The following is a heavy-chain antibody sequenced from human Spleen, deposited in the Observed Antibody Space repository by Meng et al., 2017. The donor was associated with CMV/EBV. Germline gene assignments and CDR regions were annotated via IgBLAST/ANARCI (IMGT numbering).Heavy chain of an antibody. CDR3: AREGGNPLLYYFDY. CDR2: ISSGGTTTI. Sequence: GGSLRLSCATSGFTFISYEMNWVRQAPGKGLEWVSYISSGGTTTIYYADSVKGRFTISRDSAKNTLYLQMNSLTVEDTAVYYCAREGGNPLLYYFDYWGQGALVTVSS. CDR1: GFTFISYE. V-gene: IGHV3-48*03. J-gene: IGHJ4*02. D-gene: IGHD4-23*01.